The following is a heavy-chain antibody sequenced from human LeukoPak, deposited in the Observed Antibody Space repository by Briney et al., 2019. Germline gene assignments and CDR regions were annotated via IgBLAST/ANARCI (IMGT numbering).Heavy chain of an antibody. Sequence: PGGSLRPSCAASGFTFSSYWMTWVRQAPGKGLEWVAVIWYDGSNKYYADSVKGRFTISRDNSKNTLYLQMNSLRAEDTAVYYCARGEGKYCSSTSCYLSPDYWGQGTLVTVSS. CDR3: ARGEGKYCSSTSCYLSPDY. V-gene: IGHV3-33*08. CDR1: GFTFSSYW. CDR2: IWYDGSNK. J-gene: IGHJ4*02. D-gene: IGHD2-2*01.